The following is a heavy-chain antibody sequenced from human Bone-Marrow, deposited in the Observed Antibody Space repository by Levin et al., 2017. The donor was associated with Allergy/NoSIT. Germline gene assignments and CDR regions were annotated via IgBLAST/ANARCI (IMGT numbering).Heavy chain of an antibody. Sequence: TASETLSLTCTVSGGSISSGSYYWSWIRQPAGKGLEWIGRTYTSGSTNYNPSLKSRVTISVDTSKNQFSLKLSSVTVADTAVYFCARGRYSGYDSLFFFDYWGQGALVTVSS. CDR1: GGSISSGSYY. V-gene: IGHV4-61*02. D-gene: IGHD5-12*01. J-gene: IGHJ4*02. CDR3: ARGRYSGYDSLFFFDY. CDR2: TYTSGST.